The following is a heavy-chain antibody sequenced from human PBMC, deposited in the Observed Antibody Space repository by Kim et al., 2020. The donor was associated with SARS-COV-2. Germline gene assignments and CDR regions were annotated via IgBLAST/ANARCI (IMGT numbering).Heavy chain of an antibody. V-gene: IGHV4-4*07. CDR3: ARGGVVGPAPFDY. Sequence: SETLSLTCTVSGGSISNYYWSWIRQPAGKGLEWIGRMCTSGTTNYNPSLKSRVTMSLDTSKNQFSLELSSVNAADTAVYYCARGGVVGPAPFDYWGQGTL. D-gene: IGHD1-26*01. CDR2: MCTSGTT. J-gene: IGHJ4*02. CDR1: GGSISNYY.